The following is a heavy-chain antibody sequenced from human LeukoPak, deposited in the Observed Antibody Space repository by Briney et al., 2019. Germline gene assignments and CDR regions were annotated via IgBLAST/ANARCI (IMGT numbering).Heavy chain of an antibody. Sequence: SVKVSCKASGGTLSYHAVSWVRQAPGQGLEWMGGIIPLFGSTKYTQKFQGRVTITTDESTSAAYMELSSLRSDDTAVYYCARSMENVLSYYMDVWGEGTTVTVSS. V-gene: IGHV1-69*05. CDR2: IIPLFGST. CDR3: ARSMENVLSYYMDV. J-gene: IGHJ6*03. CDR1: GGTLSYHA. D-gene: IGHD2-8*01.